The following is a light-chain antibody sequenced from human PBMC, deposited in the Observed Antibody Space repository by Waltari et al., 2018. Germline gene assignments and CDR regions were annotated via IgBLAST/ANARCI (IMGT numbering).Light chain of an antibody. CDR3: CSYAGSYTWV. CDR1: SSDVGNYNL. Sequence: QSALTQPASVSGSPGQSITISCTGTSSDVGNYNLVSWYQQYPGKAPKVMIYDDNRRPPGVSDRFPGFKSGNTASLTIPGVQAEDEADYYCCSYAGSYTWVFGGGTKLTVL. V-gene: IGLV2-23*01. CDR2: DDN. J-gene: IGLJ3*02.